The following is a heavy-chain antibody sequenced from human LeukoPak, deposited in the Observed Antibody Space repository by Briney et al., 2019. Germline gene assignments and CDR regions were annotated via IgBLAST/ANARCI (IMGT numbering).Heavy chain of an antibody. CDR2: VSRSGGGT. V-gene: IGHV3-23*01. Sequence: GGSLRLSCTASGFSFSNYAMSWVRQAPGKGLEWLSAVSRSGGGTYYTDSVKGRFTISRDNSENTLYLQMNSLRAEDTAIYFCAKGGYYFDYWGQGALVIVSS. J-gene: IGHJ4*02. CDR3: AKGGYYFDY. CDR1: GFSFSNYA.